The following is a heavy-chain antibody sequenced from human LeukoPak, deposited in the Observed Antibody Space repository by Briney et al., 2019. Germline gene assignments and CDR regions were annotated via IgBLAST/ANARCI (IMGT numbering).Heavy chain of an antibody. Sequence: ASVKVSCKTSGFTFTNYGITWVRQAPGQGLEWRGWISAYNGHTNYAQKFQDRVTMTTDTSTSTAYMELRSLRSDDTAVYYCARDYSGWYGCFDPWGQGNLVTVSS. CDR2: ISAYNGHT. V-gene: IGHV1-18*01. CDR1: GFTFTNYG. D-gene: IGHD6-19*01. J-gene: IGHJ5*02. CDR3: ARDYSGWYGCFDP.